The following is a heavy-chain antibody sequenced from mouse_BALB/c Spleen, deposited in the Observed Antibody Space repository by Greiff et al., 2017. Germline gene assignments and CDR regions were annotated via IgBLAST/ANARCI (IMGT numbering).Heavy chain of an antibody. Sequence: EVKVVESGGGLVKPGGSLKLSCAASGFTFSDYYMYWVRQTPEKRLEWVATISDGGSYTYYPDSVKGRFTISRDNAKNNLYLQMSSLKSEDTAMYYCARDRGLTLDYWGQGTSVTVSS. D-gene: IGHD3-1*01. V-gene: IGHV5-4*02. CDR3: ARDRGLTLDY. CDR1: GFTFSDYY. CDR2: ISDGGSYT. J-gene: IGHJ4*01.